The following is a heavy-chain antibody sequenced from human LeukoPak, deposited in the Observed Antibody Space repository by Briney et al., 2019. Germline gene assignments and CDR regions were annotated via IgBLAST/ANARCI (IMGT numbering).Heavy chain of an antibody. V-gene: IGHV3-7*04. J-gene: IGHJ5*02. CDR2: IKQDGSEK. Sequence: PGGSLRLSCAASGFTFSNSWMSWVRQAPGKGLEWVANIKQDGSEKYYVDSVKGRSTISRDNAKNSLYLQMNSLRDEDTAVYYCVRLSNWFDPWGQGTLATVSS. CDR1: GFTFSNSW. CDR3: VRLSNWFDP.